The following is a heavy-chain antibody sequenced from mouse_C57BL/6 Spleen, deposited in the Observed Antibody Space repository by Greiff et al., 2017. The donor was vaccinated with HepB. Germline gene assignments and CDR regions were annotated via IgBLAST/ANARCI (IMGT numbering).Heavy chain of an antibody. CDR3: ARYRLSYYAMDY. V-gene: IGHV1-80*01. CDR2: IYPGDGDT. CDR1: GYAFSSYW. J-gene: IGHJ4*01. Sequence: VQLQQSGAELVKPGASVKISCKASGYAFSSYWMNWVKQRPGKGLEWIGQIYPGDGDTNYNGKFKGKATLTADKSSSTAYMQLSSLTSEDSAVYFCARYRLSYYAMDYWGQGTSVTVSS.